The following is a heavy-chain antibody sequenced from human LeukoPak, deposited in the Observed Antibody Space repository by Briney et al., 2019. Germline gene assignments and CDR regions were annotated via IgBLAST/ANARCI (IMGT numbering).Heavy chain of an antibody. Sequence: SETLSPTCTVSGGSISSGDYYWSWIRQPPGKGLEWIGYIYYSGSTYYNPSLKSRVTISVDTSKNQFSLKLSSVTAADTAVYYCARLRANLRYFDWLLSDYWGQGTLVTVSS. V-gene: IGHV4-30-4*08. CDR1: GGSISSGDYY. CDR3: ARLRANLRYFDWLLSDY. CDR2: IYYSGST. J-gene: IGHJ4*02. D-gene: IGHD3-9*01.